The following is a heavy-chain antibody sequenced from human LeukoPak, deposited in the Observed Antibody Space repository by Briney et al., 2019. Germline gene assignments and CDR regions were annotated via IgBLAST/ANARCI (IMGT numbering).Heavy chain of an antibody. D-gene: IGHD2/OR15-2a*01. V-gene: IGHV4-59*08. Sequence: SETLSLTCTVSGTSISGDYWSWIRQPPGNGLEWIGYVYFTGNTNYNPSLKSRVTISMDTSKNQISLTVTSVTAADTAVYYCARHPFSSPFDFWGQGTLVAVSS. CDR1: GTSISGDY. J-gene: IGHJ4*02. CDR2: VYFTGNT. CDR3: ARHPFSSPFDF.